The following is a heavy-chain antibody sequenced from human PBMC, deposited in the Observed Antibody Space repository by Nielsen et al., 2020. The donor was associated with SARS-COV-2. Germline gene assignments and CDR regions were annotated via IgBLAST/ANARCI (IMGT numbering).Heavy chain of an antibody. Sequence: ASVKVSCKASGYTFTSYGISWVRQAPGQGLEWMGRINPNSGGTNYAQKFQGRVTMTRDTSISTVYMELSSLRSEDTAVYYCARETYDSNYYYGMDVWGQGTTVTVSS. V-gene: IGHV1-2*06. CDR1: GYTFTSYG. J-gene: IGHJ6*02. D-gene: IGHD3-22*01. CDR3: ARETYDSNYYYGMDV. CDR2: INPNSGGT.